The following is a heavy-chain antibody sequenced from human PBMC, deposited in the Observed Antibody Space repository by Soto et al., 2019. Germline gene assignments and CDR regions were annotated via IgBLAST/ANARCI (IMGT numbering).Heavy chain of an antibody. J-gene: IGHJ4*02. CDR1: GFTFSDYA. D-gene: IGHD6-19*01. CDR2: VSHDGRNT. V-gene: IGHV3-30*18. Sequence: VQLVESGGGVVQPGRSLRLSCAASGFTFSDYARHWVRQAPGKGLEWVAVVSHDGRNTHYSDSVKCRFPIPRDSSKNTVSLEMTSLRAEDTAVYYCAKGGRQWLVTSDFNYWGQGALVTVSS. CDR3: AKGGRQWLVTSDFNY.